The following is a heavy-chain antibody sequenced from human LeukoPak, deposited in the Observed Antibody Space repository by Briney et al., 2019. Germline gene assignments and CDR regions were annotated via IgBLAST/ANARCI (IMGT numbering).Heavy chain of an antibody. V-gene: IGHV4-59*12. Sequence: SETLSLTCTVSGGSISSYYWSWIRQPPGKGLEWIGYIYHSGSTYYNPSLKSRVTISGDTSKNQFSLRLSSVTAADTAVYYCARTRDYGSGSYNMVFDYWGQGTLVTVSS. CDR2: IYHSGST. J-gene: IGHJ4*02. CDR1: GGSISSYY. D-gene: IGHD3-10*01. CDR3: ARTRDYGSGSYNMVFDY.